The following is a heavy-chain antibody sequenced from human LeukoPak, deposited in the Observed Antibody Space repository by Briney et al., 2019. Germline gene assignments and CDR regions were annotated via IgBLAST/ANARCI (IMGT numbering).Heavy chain of an antibody. J-gene: IGHJ3*02. V-gene: IGHV6-1*01. Sequence: SQTLSLTCAISGDSVSSNSAAWNWIRQSPSRGLEWPGRTYYRSKWYNDYAVSVKSRITMNPDTSKNQFSLQLNSVTPEDTAVYYCARSLRLGYCSSTSCYGAFDIWGQGTMVTVSS. CDR2: TYYRSKWYN. CDR1: GDSVSSNSAA. CDR3: ARSLRLGYCSSTSCYGAFDI. D-gene: IGHD2-2*01.